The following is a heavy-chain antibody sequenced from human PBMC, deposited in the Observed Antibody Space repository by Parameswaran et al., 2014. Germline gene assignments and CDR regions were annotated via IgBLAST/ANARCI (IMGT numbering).Heavy chain of an antibody. CDR2: INPSGGST. Sequence: WVRQAPGQGLEWMGIINPSGGSTSYAQKFQGRVTMTRDTSTSTVYMELSSLRSEDTAVYYCARGGTYYYDSSGFDYWGQGTLVTVSS. CDR3: ARGGTYYYDSSGFDY. J-gene: IGHJ4*02. V-gene: IGHV1-46*01. D-gene: IGHD3-22*01.